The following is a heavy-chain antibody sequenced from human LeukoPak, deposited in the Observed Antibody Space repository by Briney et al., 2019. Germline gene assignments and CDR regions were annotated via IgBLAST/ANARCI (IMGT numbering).Heavy chain of an antibody. D-gene: IGHD4-17*01. CDR1: GFTFSSFA. J-gene: IGHJ4*02. CDR2: ISGSGGST. Sequence: GGSLRLSCAASGFTFSSFAMRWVRQAPGKGLEWVSTISGSGGSTNYADSVKGRFTFSRDNSKNTLYLQMNSLRAEDMAVYYCAKDLPDYGDYIEGYWGQGTLVTVSS. V-gene: IGHV3-23*01. CDR3: AKDLPDYGDYIEGY.